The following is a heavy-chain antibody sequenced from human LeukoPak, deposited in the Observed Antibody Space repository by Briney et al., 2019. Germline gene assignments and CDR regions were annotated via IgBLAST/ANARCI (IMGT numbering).Heavy chain of an antibody. CDR2: IHYDGGNK. Sequence: PGGSLRLSCAASGFTFRSYGMHWVRQAPGKGLEWVAFIHYDGGNKYYADSVKGRFTISRDNSKNTLYLQMDSLRAEDTAVYCCAKDIDFGRFDYWGQGTLVTVSS. CDR3: AKDIDFGRFDY. V-gene: IGHV3-30*02. J-gene: IGHJ4*02. CDR1: GFTFRSYG. D-gene: IGHD3-16*01.